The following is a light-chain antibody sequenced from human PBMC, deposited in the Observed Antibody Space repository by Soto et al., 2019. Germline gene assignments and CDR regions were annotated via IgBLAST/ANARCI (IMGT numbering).Light chain of an antibody. J-gene: IGKJ2*01. CDR1: QSVDSSY. Sequence: EIVLTQSPGTLSLSPGERATLSCRASQSVDSSYLSWYQHKPGQAPRLLIYATSSRATGIPDRFSGSGSVTDVTITISRLEPEEFAVYYCQRYGASSFTFGKGTKLEIK. CDR2: ATS. CDR3: QRYGASSFT. V-gene: IGKV3-20*01.